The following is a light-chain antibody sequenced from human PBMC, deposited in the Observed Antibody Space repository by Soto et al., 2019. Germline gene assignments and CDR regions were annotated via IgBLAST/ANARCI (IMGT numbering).Light chain of an antibody. CDR3: QSYDSTLSGSRV. V-gene: IGLV1-40*01. CDR1: SSNIGAGYD. J-gene: IGLJ3*02. Sequence: QAVLTQPPSVSGAPGQTITISCTGSSSNIGAGYDVHWYQQLPGRAPKLLIYAHTNRPSGVPDRFSASTSGTSASLAITGLQAEDEADYYCQSYDSTLSGSRVFGGGTKLTVL. CDR2: AHT.